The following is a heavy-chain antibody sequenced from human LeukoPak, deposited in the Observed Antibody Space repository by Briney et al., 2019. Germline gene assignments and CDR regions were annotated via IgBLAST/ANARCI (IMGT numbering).Heavy chain of an antibody. V-gene: IGHV3-30*04. J-gene: IGHJ3*02. D-gene: IGHD1-26*01. Sequence: GRSLRLSCAASGFTFSNYAMHWVRQAAGKGLEGVAVISYDGSNKYYADSVKGRFTISRDNSKNTLYLQMNSLRAEDTAVYYCASEDSPSGAFDIWGQGTMVTVSS. CDR2: ISYDGSNK. CDR1: GFTFSNYA. CDR3: ASEDSPSGAFDI.